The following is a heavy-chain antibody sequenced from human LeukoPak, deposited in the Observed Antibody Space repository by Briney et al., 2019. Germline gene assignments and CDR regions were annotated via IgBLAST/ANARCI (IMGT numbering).Heavy chain of an antibody. Sequence: QAGGSLRLSRAASGFTFSSYRMRWVRQSPGKGLVWVSRIDSDGGSTTYADSVKGRFTISRDNAKNTLYLQVHSLRSEDTAVYYCARVLYNWNDVLDYWGQGTLVTVSS. CDR1: GFTFSSYR. D-gene: IGHD1-20*01. CDR3: ARVLYNWNDVLDY. V-gene: IGHV3-74*01. J-gene: IGHJ4*02. CDR2: IDSDGGST.